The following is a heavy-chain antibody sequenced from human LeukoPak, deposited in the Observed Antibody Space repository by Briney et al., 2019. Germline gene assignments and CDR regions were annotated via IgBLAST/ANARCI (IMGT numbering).Heavy chain of an antibody. D-gene: IGHD3-22*01. J-gene: IGHJ5*02. CDR1: GGSFSGYY. V-gene: IGHV4-30-4*08. CDR3: ARPYYYDSRIDP. Sequence: SETLSLTCAVYGGSFSGYYWTWIRQPPGKGLEWIAYMYYSGSTYYNPSLKSRVTMSADTSKNQLSLKLSSVTAADTAVYYCARPYYYDSRIDPWGQGILVTVSS. CDR2: MYYSGST.